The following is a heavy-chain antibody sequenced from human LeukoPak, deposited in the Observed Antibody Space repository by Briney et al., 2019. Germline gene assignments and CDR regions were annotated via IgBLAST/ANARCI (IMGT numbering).Heavy chain of an antibody. J-gene: IGHJ6*02. Sequence: GGSLRLSCAASGFTFSDAWMSWVRQAPGKGLEWVSVVSGTGGRTYYADSVKGRFTISRDNSKNTLYLQMNSLRAEDTAVYYCAKGTSNNCYSAMDVWGQGTTVTVS. D-gene: IGHD2/OR15-2a*01. V-gene: IGHV3-23*01. CDR3: AKGTSNNCYSAMDV. CDR1: GFTFSDAW. CDR2: VSGTGGRT.